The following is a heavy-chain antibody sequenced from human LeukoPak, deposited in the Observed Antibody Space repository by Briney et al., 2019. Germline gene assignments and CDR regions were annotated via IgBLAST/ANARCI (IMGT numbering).Heavy chain of an antibody. CDR1: GFTFSSYG. CDR2: ISYDGSNK. Sequence: PGGSLRLSCAASGFTFSSYGMHWVRQAPGKGLEWVAVISYDGSNKYYADSVKGRFTISRDNSKNTLYLQMNSLRAEDTAMYYCAKGKLPGDWGQGTLVTVSS. V-gene: IGHV3-30*18. D-gene: IGHD2-15*01. J-gene: IGHJ4*02. CDR3: AKGKLPGD.